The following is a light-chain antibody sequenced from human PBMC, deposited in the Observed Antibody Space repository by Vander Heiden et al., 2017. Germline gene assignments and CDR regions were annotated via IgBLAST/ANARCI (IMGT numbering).Light chain of an antibody. CDR2: RDF. CDR3: AAWDDSLSVV. Sequence: QSVLTQPPSASGTPGQRVTISCSGSSSNVGSNSVYWYQHLPGTAPKLLIYRDFQRPSGVPDRVSASKSGTSASLAISGLRSEDEAHYYCAAWDDSLSVVFGGGTKLTVL. J-gene: IGLJ2*01. V-gene: IGLV1-47*01. CDR1: SSNVGSNS.